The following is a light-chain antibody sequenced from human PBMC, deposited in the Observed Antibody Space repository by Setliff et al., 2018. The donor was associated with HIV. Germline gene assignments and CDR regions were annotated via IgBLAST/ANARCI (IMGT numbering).Light chain of an antibody. CDR1: SSNIGSNY. V-gene: IGLV1-47*01. CDR2: RNN. CDR3: AAWDDSLRGFYV. J-gene: IGLJ1*01. Sequence: KRVTISCSGSSSNIGSNYVYWYQQLPGTAPKLLIYRNNQRPSGVPDRFSGSKSGTSASLAISGLRSEDEADYYCAAWDDSLRGFYVFGTGTKVTVL.